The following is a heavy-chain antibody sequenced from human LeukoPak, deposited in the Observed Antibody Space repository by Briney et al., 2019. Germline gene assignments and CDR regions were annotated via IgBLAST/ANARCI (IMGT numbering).Heavy chain of an antibody. CDR1: GGSFSGYY. J-gene: IGHJ4*02. CDR2: INHSGST. V-gene: IGHV4-34*01. CDR3: ARGLYWPVFDY. Sequence: SETLSLTCAVYGGSFSGYYWSWIRQPPGKGLEWIGEINHSGSTNYNPSLKSRVTISVDTSKNQFSLKLSSVTAADTAVYYCARGLYWPVFDYWGQGTLVTVSS. D-gene: IGHD2-15*01.